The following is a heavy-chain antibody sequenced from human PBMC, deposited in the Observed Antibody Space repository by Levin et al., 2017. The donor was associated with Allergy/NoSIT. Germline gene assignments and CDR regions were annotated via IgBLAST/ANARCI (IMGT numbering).Heavy chain of an antibody. CDR2: IGSTGDT. V-gene: IGHV3-13*01. Sequence: LSLTCAASGFTFSSSDMHWVRQATGKGLEWVSTIGSTGDTYYPGSVKGRFTISRENAKNSLYLQMNSLRAGDTAVYYCALLTRDGMDVWGQGTTVTVSS. D-gene: IGHD3-9*01. J-gene: IGHJ6*02. CDR3: ALLTRDGMDV. CDR1: GFTFSSSD.